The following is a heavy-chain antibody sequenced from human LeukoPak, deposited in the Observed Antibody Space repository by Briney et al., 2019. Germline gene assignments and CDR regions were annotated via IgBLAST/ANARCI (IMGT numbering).Heavy chain of an antibody. D-gene: IGHD2-15*01. CDR2: IIPIFGTA. V-gene: IGHV1-69*05. Sequence: SVKVSCKASGGTFSSYAISWVRQARGQGLEWMGGIIPIFGTANYAQKFQGRVTITTDESTSTAYMELSSLRSEDTAVYYCASRTPTGNWFDPWGQGTLVTVSS. CDR3: ASRTPTGNWFDP. CDR1: GGTFSSYA. J-gene: IGHJ5*02.